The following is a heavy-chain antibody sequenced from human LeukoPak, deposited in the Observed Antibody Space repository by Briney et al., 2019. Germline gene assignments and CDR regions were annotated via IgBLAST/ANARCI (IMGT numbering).Heavy chain of an antibody. J-gene: IGHJ4*02. Sequence: GESLKISCKGSGYTFTNYWIGWVRQMPGKGLEWMGIIYPGDSGTRYSPSFQGQVTISADKSISTAYLQWSSLKASDTAMYYCARHLTYASAWYCPDYWGQGTLVTVSS. D-gene: IGHD6-19*01. CDR3: ARHLTYASAWYCPDY. V-gene: IGHV5-51*01. CDR1: GYTFTNYW. CDR2: IYPGDSGT.